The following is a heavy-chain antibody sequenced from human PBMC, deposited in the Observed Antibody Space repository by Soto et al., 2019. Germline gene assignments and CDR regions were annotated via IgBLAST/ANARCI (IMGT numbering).Heavy chain of an antibody. CDR1: GYTPTNYD. Sequence: ASVNVSCKTSGYTPTNYDIGWVRQAPGQGLEYMGWISAYNGNTNYARKLQDRVTLTTDTSTRTAYMELSRLRSDDTAVYYCARTQCSSTRCYVGSWDYWGQGTLVTVS. CDR2: ISAYNGNT. D-gene: IGHD2-2*01. V-gene: IGHV1-18*01. J-gene: IGHJ4*02. CDR3: ARTQCSSTRCYVGSWDY.